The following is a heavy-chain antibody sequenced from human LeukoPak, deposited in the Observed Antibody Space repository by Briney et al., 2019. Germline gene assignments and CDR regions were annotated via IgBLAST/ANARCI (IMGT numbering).Heavy chain of an antibody. D-gene: IGHD3-9*01. V-gene: IGHV3-23*01. J-gene: IGHJ5*02. Sequence: PGGSLTLSCAASGFTFSSYAMSWVRQAPGKGLEWVSAISGSGGSTYYADSVKGRFTISRDNSKNTLFLQMNSLRAEDTAVYYCAKDDGYDILTGYCKTWGQGTLVTVSS. CDR2: ISGSGGST. CDR3: AKDDGYDILTGYCKT. CDR1: GFTFSSYA.